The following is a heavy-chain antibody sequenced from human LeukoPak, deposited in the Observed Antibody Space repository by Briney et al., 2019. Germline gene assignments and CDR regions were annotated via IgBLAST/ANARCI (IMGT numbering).Heavy chain of an antibody. CDR1: GYTFTSYY. V-gene: IGHV1-46*01. CDR2: INPSGGST. Sequence: VASVTVSCKASGYTFTSYYMHWVRQAPGQGLEWMGIINPSGGSTSYAQKFQGRVTMTRDTSTSTVYMELSSLRSEDTAVYYCARATGIAVAGTGVDYWGQGTLVTVSS. J-gene: IGHJ4*02. D-gene: IGHD6-19*01. CDR3: ARATGIAVAGTGVDY.